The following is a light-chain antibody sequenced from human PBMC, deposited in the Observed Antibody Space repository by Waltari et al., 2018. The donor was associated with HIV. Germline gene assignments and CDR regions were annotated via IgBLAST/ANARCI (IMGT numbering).Light chain of an antibody. V-gene: IGLV1-44*01. CDR1: DSNIGSRA. CDR3: AAWDDSLSGYV. CDR2: SNS. Sequence: QSVLTQPPSASGTPGQRVTISCSGSDSNIGSRAVNWYQPFPGTAPKLLIFSNSQRPSGVPDRFSGSKSGTSASLAISGLQSDDEADYYCAAWDDSLSGYVFGTGTKVTLL. J-gene: IGLJ1*01.